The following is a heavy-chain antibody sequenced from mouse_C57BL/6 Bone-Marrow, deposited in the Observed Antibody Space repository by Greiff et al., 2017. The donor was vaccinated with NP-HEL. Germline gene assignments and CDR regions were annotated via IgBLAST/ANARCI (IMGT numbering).Heavy chain of an antibody. V-gene: IGHV1-64*01. Sequence: QVQLQQPGAELVKPGASVKLSCKASGYTFTSYWMHWVKQRPGQGLEWIGMIHPNSGSTNYNEKFKSKATLTVDKSSSTAYLQLSSLTSEDSAVYYCARGRTTVVTFDVWGTGTTVTVSS. J-gene: IGHJ1*03. CDR3: ARGRTTVVTFDV. D-gene: IGHD1-1*01. CDR2: IHPNSGST. CDR1: GYTFTSYW.